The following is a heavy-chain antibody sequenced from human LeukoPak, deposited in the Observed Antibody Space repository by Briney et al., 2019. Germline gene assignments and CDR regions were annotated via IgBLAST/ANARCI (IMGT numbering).Heavy chain of an antibody. V-gene: IGHV1-69*13. CDR2: IIPIFGTA. CDR1: GGTFSSYA. D-gene: IGHD3-22*01. CDR3: ARFPDYYDSTGQFDY. Sequence: GASVKVSCKASGGTFSSYAISWVRQAPGQGLEWMGGIIPIFGTANYAQKFQGRVTITADESTSTAYMELSSLRSEDTAVYYCARFPDYYDSTGQFDYWGQGTLVTVSS. J-gene: IGHJ4*02.